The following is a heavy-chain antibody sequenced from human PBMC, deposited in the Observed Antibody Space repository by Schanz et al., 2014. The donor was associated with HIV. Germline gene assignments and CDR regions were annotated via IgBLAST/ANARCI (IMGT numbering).Heavy chain of an antibody. CDR2: IIPLFGTS. V-gene: IGHV1-69*01. CDR3: ARDSPVAAGTLDY. J-gene: IGHJ4*02. D-gene: IGHD6-13*01. Sequence: QVQLVQSGAEVKKPGSSVKVSCKASGDTFSSYSISWVRQAPGQGLEWMGGIIPLFGTSNYAQKFQGRATITADESTSTAYMELSSLRSEDTAVYYCARDSPVAAGTLDYWGQGTLVTVSS. CDR1: GDTFSSYS.